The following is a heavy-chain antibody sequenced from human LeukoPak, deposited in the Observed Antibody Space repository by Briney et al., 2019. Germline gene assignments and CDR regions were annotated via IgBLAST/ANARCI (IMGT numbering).Heavy chain of an antibody. Sequence: ETVPHPRTVSGGPKSSSIYYWGWIRQPPGKGLEWIGSIYYSGSTYYNPSLKSRVTISVDTSKNQFSLKLSSVTAADTAVYYCANQLDYWSQGTLVTVSS. CDR3: ANQLDY. V-gene: IGHV4-39*01. J-gene: IGHJ4*02. D-gene: IGHD1-1*01. CDR1: GGPKSSSIYY. CDR2: IYYSGST.